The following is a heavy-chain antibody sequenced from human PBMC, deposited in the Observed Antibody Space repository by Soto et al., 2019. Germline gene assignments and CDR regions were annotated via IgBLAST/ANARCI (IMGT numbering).Heavy chain of an antibody. Sequence: QVQQQQWGARVLEPSETLSLTCAEYGRSMSGYNWSWLRRSPVRGLEWIGEIGPTGDTNYGPSFMSRVTVSVDTSKYELSLRLTQVTAADTATYLCARNGVGFGFDIWGLGTMVSVSS. CDR1: GRSMSGYN. J-gene: IGHJ3*02. V-gene: IGHV4-34*02. D-gene: IGHD3-10*01. CDR3: ARNGVGFGFDI. CDR2: IGPTGDT.